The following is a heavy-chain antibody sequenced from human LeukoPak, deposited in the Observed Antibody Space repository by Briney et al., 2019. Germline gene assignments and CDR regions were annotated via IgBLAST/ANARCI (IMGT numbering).Heavy chain of an antibody. Sequence: PGGSLRLSCAASGFTFSSYSMNWVRQAPGKGLEWVSSISSSSSYIYYADSVKGRFTISRDNAKNSLYLQMNSLRAEDTAVYYCARENEYSSSSFDYWGQGTLVTVSS. J-gene: IGHJ4*02. CDR1: GFTFSSYS. D-gene: IGHD6-6*01. CDR3: ARENEYSSSSFDY. V-gene: IGHV3-21*01. CDR2: ISSSSSYI.